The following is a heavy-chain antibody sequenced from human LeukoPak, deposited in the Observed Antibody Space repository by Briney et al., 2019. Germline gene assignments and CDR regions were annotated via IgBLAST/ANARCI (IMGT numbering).Heavy chain of an antibody. Sequence: GGSLRLSCAASGFTFSDYYMSWIRQAPGKGLEWVSYISSSGSTIYYADSVKGRFTISRDNAKNSLYLQMNSLRAEDTAVYYCVKAYGDYVHYFDYWGQGTLVTVSS. CDR1: GFTFSDYY. V-gene: IGHV3-11*04. CDR2: ISSSGSTI. CDR3: VKAYGDYVHYFDY. J-gene: IGHJ4*02. D-gene: IGHD4-17*01.